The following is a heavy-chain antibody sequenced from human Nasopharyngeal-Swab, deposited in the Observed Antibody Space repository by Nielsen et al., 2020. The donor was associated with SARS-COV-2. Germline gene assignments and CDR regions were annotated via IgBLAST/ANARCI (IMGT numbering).Heavy chain of an antibody. D-gene: IGHD3-10*01. J-gene: IGHJ6*03. CDR3: ARGFEYGSGSYYRTYYYYMDV. CDR1: GGSTSSYY. CDR2: IYYSGST. V-gene: IGHV4-59*01. Sequence: GSLRLSCTVSGGSTSSYYWRWIRQPPGKGLEWIGYIYYSGSTNYNPSLKSRVTISVDTSKNQFSLKLSSVTAADTAVYYCARGFEYGSGSYYRTYYYYMDVWGKGTTVTVSS.